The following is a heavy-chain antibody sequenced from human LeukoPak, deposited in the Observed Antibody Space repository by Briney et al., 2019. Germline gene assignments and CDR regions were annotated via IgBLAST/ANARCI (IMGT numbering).Heavy chain of an antibody. Sequence: ASVKVSCKASGYTFTSYAMNWVRQAPGQGLEWMGWNNTNTGSPTYAQGFTGRFVFSLDTSVSTAYLQISSLKAEDTAVYYCARGQQLVHLDYWGQGTLVTVSS. V-gene: IGHV7-4-1*02. D-gene: IGHD6-13*01. J-gene: IGHJ4*02. CDR3: ARGQQLVHLDY. CDR2: NNTNTGSP. CDR1: GYTFTSYA.